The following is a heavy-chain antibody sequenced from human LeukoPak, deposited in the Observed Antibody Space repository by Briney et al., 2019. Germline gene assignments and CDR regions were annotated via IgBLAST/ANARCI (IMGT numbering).Heavy chain of an antibody. CDR2: IYYSGGT. V-gene: IGHV4-39*01. J-gene: IGHJ4*02. D-gene: IGHD6-19*01. CDR1: GDSISSSDYY. CDR3: ARLTIGSGWSFDYFDY. Sequence: PSETLPLTCTVYGDSISSSDYYWGWIRQPPGKGLEWLGSIYYSGGTYYNPSLKSRVTISVDTSKNQFSLKLSSVTAADTAVFYCARLTIGSGWSFDYFDYWGQGTLVTVSS.